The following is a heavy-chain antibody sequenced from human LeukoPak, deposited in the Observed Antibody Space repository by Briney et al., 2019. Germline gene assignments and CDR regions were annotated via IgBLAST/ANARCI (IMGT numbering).Heavy chain of an antibody. Sequence: PSETLSLTCTVSGGSISSYYWSWIRQPPGKGLEWIGYIYYSGSTNYNPSLKSRVTISVDTSKNQFSLKLSSVTAADTAVYYCARGAHYDYWSGYYTFDYWGQGTLVTVSS. CDR1: GGSISSYY. J-gene: IGHJ4*02. CDR3: ARGAHYDYWSGYYTFDY. CDR2: IYYSGST. D-gene: IGHD3-3*01. V-gene: IGHV4-59*01.